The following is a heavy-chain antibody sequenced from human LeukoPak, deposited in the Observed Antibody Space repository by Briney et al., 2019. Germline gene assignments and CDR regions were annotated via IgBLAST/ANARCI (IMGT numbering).Heavy chain of an antibody. CDR2: INPDGSIT. CDR1: GFTLSNYW. Sequence: PGGSLRLSCTASGFTLSNYWMHWVRQTPGKGLVWVSRINPDGSITTYADSVKGRFTISRDTTKNTLFVQMNSLRPEDTAVYYCGRSLVYSDYWGQGTLVTVSS. D-gene: IGHD3-9*01. CDR3: GRSLVYSDY. J-gene: IGHJ4*02. V-gene: IGHV3-74*01.